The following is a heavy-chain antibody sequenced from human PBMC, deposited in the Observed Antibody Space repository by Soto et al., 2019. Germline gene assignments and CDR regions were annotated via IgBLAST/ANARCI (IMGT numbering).Heavy chain of an antibody. CDR2: INSDGSTT. CDR3: ARDAYYDMGV. CDR1: GFTFSTYW. J-gene: IGHJ6*02. V-gene: IGHV3-74*01. Sequence: EVQLVESGGGLVQPGGSLRLSCAASGFTFSTYWMHWVRQAPGKGLVWVSRINSDGSTTNYADSVKGRFTISRDNAKNTLYLQMNSLGAEDTAVYCCARDAYYDMGVWGQGTTVTVSS.